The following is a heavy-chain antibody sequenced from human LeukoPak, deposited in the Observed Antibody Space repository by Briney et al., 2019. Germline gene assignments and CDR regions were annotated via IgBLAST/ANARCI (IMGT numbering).Heavy chain of an antibody. CDR3: ARRGNLGGSGSYHRGYYYYYYMDV. V-gene: IGHV4-34*01. Sequence: SETLSLTCAVYGGSFSGYYRSWIRQPPGKGLEWIGEINHSGSTNYNPSLKSRVTISVDTSKNQFSLKLSSVTAADTAVYYCARRGNLGGSGSYHRGYYYYYYMDVWGKGTTVTVSS. CDR1: GGSFSGYY. J-gene: IGHJ6*03. D-gene: IGHD3-10*01. CDR2: INHSGST.